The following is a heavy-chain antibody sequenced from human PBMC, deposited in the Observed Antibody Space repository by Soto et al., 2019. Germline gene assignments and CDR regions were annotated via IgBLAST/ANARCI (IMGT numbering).Heavy chain of an antibody. V-gene: IGHV3-53*01. J-gene: IGHJ4*02. D-gene: IGHD6-19*01. CDR1: GFTVSNNS. CDR3: ARGSDYSSGWTDY. CDR2: IDSGGAT. Sequence: GGSLSHSCAFAGFTVSNNSMSSARQAPGKGLDWASVIDSGGATYYADSVKGRFTISRDNSKNTVYLQINSLRAEDTAVYYCARGSDYSSGWTDYWGQGTLVTV.